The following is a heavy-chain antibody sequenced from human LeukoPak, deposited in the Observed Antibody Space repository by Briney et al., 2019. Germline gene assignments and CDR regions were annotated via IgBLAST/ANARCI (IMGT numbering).Heavy chain of an antibody. Sequence: ASVKVSCKASGYTFTGYYMHWVRQAPGQGLEWMGWINPNSGGTNYPQKFQGRVTMTRDTSISTAYMELRRLRSDDTALYYCARRADYGDYGGWFDSWGQGTLVTVSS. CDR1: GYTFTGYY. J-gene: IGHJ5*01. CDR2: INPNSGGT. V-gene: IGHV1-2*02. CDR3: ARRADYGDYGGWFDS. D-gene: IGHD4-17*01.